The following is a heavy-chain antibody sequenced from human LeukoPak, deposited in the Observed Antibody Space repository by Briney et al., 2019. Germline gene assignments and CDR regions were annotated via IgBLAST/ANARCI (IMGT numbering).Heavy chain of an antibody. D-gene: IGHD1-26*01. V-gene: IGHV4-61*08. CDR1: GGSVGSAGYY. CDR2: IYYIRNT. J-gene: IGHJ4*02. CDR3: ARTQSQSGSYRYYFGY. Sequence: SEALSLTCTVSGGSVGSAGYYWSWIRQPPGGGLEWIGYIYYIRNTNYNPSLKSRVTMSLDPSKNQFSLKLNSVTAADTAVYYCARTQSQSGSYRYYFGYWGQGTLVTVSS.